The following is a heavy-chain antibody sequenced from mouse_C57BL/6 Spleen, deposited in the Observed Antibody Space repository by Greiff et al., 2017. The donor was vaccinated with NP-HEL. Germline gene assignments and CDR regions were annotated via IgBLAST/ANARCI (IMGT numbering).Heavy chain of an antibody. CDR1: GYTFTDYN. V-gene: IGHV1-18*01. CDR3: ARWGDYDDGVLAY. D-gene: IGHD2-4*01. J-gene: IGHJ3*01. CDR2: INPNNGGT. Sequence: EVQLQQSGPELVKPGASVKIPCKASGYTFTDYNMDWVKQSHGKSLEWIGDINPNNGGTIYNQKFKGKATWTVDKSSSTAYMELRSLTYEDTAGYDGARWGDYDDGVLAYWGQGTLVTVSA.